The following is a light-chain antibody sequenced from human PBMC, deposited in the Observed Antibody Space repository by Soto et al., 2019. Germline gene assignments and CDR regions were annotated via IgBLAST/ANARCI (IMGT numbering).Light chain of an antibody. CDR3: QLRRT. CDR1: QTVSSY. J-gene: IGKJ1*01. V-gene: IGKV3-20*01. Sequence: EIVLTQSPATLSLSPGERATLSCRASQTVSSYLLWYQQKPGQAPRLLIYGASSRATGIPDRFSGSGSGTDFTLTISRLEPEDFAVYYCQLRRTFGQGTKVDIK. CDR2: GAS.